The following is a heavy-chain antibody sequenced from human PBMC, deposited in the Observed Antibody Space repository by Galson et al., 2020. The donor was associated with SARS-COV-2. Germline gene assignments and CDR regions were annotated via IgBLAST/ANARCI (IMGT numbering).Heavy chain of an antibody. Sequence: GGSLRLSCTASGFTFSSHSMNWVRQAPGKGLEWVSSLSSRSSYIYYAESVKGRFTISRDNTNNSLYLLMNNLRVEDTAVYYCAVTTEITDFDFRGQGTLVIVSS. CDR2: LSSRSSYI. CDR3: AVTTEITDFDF. D-gene: IGHD1-1*01. CDR1: GFTFSSHS. V-gene: IGHV3-21*01. J-gene: IGHJ4*02.